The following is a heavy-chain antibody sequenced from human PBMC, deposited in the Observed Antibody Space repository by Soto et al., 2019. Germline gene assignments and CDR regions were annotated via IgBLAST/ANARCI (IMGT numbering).Heavy chain of an antibody. D-gene: IGHD2-2*01. V-gene: IGHV5-51*01. Sequence: RGESLKISCKGSGYSFTSYWIGWVRQMPGKGLEWMGIIYPGDSDTRYSPSFQGQVTISADKSISTAYLQWSSLKASDTAMYYCARLGDIVLVPAAPRFYGMDVWGQGTTVTVSS. CDR1: GYSFTSYW. J-gene: IGHJ6*02. CDR3: ARLGDIVLVPAAPRFYGMDV. CDR2: IYPGDSDT.